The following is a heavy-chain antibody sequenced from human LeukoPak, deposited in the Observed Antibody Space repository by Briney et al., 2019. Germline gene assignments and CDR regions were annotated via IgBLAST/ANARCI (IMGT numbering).Heavy chain of an antibody. CDR2: ISSSGNYM. Sequence: GGSLRLSCAASGFIFSGYTMNWVRQAPGKGLEWVSSISSSGNYMYYADSVKGRCTISRDNAKNSLYLQMNSLRAEDTAVYYCARGRTGTFDYWGQGTLVTVSS. D-gene: IGHD1/OR15-1a*01. CDR1: GFIFSGYT. V-gene: IGHV3-21*01. CDR3: ARGRTGTFDY. J-gene: IGHJ4*02.